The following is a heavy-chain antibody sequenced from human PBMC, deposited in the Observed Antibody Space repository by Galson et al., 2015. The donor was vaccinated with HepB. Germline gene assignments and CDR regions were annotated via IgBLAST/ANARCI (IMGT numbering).Heavy chain of an antibody. D-gene: IGHD3-10*01. CDR2: IGTAGDT. CDR1: GFIFSNYD. Sequence: SLRLSCAASGFIFSNYDMHWVRQATGKGLEWVSTIGTAGDTYYPGSVKGRFTISRENVKNSLYLQMNKLRAGDTAMYYCARGGEGVGLFDSWGQGTLVTVSS. CDR3: ARGGEGVGLFDS. J-gene: IGHJ4*02. V-gene: IGHV3-13*01.